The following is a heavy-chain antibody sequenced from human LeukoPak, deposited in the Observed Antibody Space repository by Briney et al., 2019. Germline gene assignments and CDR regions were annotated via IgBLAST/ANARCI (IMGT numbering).Heavy chain of an antibody. D-gene: IGHD4-17*01. CDR2: INSDGSHT. Sequence: GGSLRLSCAASGFTFSSYSMHWVRQAPGKGLVWVSDINSDGSHTNYADSVKGRFTISRDNAKNTLYLQMISLRAEDTAVYYCARDTGWYFDLWGRGTLVTVSS. CDR3: ARDTGWYFDL. V-gene: IGHV3-74*01. CDR1: GFTFSSYS. J-gene: IGHJ2*01.